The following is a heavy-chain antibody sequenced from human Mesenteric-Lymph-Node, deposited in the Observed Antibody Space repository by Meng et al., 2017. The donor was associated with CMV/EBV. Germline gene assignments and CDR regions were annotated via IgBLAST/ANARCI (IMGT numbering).Heavy chain of an antibody. V-gene: IGHV3-74*01. Sequence: GESLKISCAASGFTFSNYWMHCVRQPPGKGLVWVSRLNPFGSGISYADSVKGRFTISRDNAKNTLYLQMNSLRADDTALYYCARYRSTTESGVGLDSWGQGTLVTVSS. J-gene: IGHJ4*02. D-gene: IGHD1-1*01. CDR2: LNPFGSGI. CDR1: GFTFSNYW. CDR3: ARYRSTTESGVGLDS.